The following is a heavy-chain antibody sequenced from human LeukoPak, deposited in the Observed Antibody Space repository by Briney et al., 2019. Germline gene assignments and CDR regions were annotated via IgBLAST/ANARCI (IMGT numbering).Heavy chain of an antibody. Sequence: PGGSLRLSCAASGFTFSSYAMHWVRQAPGKGLEYVSAISSNGGSTYYANSVKGRFTISRDNSKNTLYLQMGSLRAEDMAVYYCARARRVSISSSWYPVDYWGQGTLVTVSS. CDR3: ARARRVSISSSWYPVDY. J-gene: IGHJ4*02. D-gene: IGHD6-13*01. V-gene: IGHV3-64*01. CDR2: ISSNGGST. CDR1: GFTFSSYA.